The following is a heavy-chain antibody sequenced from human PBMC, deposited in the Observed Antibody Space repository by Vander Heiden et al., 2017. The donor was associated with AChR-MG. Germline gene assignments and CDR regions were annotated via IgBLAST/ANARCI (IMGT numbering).Heavy chain of an antibody. J-gene: IGHJ4*02. D-gene: IGHD3-3*02. CDR2: ISRSSSYI. Sequence: EVQLVESGGGLVKPGGSLRLSCAASGFPFSSNGMKWVRKAPGKGLEWVSSISRSSSYIYYEDSVKGRFTISRDNAKNSLYLQMNSLRAEDTAVDYGARGISEGAFAPYYFDYWGQGTLVTVAS. V-gene: IGHV3-21*01. CDR1: GFPFSSNG. CDR3: ARGISEGAFAPYYFDY.